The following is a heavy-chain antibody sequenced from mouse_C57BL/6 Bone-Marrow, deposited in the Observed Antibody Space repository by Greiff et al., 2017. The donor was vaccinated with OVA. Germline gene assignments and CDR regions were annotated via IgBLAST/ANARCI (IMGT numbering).Heavy chain of an antibody. Sequence: EVKLQESGAELVRPGASVKLSCTASGFNIKDDYMHWVKQRPEQGLEWIGWIDPENGDTEYASKFQGKATITADTSSNTAYLQLSSLTSEDTAVYYCTDYYDYDAWFAYWGQGTLVTVSA. CDR1: GFNIKDDY. CDR2: IDPENGDT. V-gene: IGHV14-4*01. D-gene: IGHD2-4*01. J-gene: IGHJ3*01. CDR3: TDYYDYDAWFAY.